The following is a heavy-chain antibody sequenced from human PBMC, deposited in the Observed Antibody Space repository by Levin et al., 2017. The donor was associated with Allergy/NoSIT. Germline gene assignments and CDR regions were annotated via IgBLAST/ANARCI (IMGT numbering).Heavy chain of an antibody. V-gene: IGHV3-21*01. CDR2: ISAGGNYI. CDR1: GILFSSYD. D-gene: IGHD3-22*01. CDR3: ASWAMYHYDRSSFDYFYYAMDV. Sequence: GESLKISCAASGILFSSYDMNWVRQAPGKGLEWVSSISAGGNYIYYADSVKGRFTISRDNAKNSLFLQMNSLRAEDTAVYYCASWAMYHYDRSSFDYFYYAMDVWGQETTVTVSS. J-gene: IGHJ6*02.